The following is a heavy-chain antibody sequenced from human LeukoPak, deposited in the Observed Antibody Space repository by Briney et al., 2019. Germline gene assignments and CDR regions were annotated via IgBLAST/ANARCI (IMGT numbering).Heavy chain of an antibody. J-gene: IGHJ4*02. CDR2: IYSGGST. Sequence: PGGSLRLSCAASGFTVSSNYMSWVRQAPGKGLEWVSVIYSGGSTYYADSVKGRFTISRDNSKNTLYLQMNSLRAEDTAVYYCAGPQLGYSGYDYTSYWGQGTLVTVSS. D-gene: IGHD5-12*01. CDR3: AGPQLGYSGYDYTSY. V-gene: IGHV3-66*04. CDR1: GFTVSSNY.